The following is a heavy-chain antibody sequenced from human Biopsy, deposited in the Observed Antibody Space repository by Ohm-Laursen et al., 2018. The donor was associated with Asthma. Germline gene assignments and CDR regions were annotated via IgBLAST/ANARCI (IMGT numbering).Heavy chain of an antibody. CDR2: VIPIYGTT. CDR3: ARGSGSSLSYPDAFDI. Sequence: SSVKVSCKPHGDILSSFGIKWVRKAPGQGLEWMGGVIPIYGTTHTAQKFQGRVTITADESTSTAYMELTSLRKEDTAVYYCARGSGSSLSYPDAFDIWGQGTMVTVS. CDR1: GDILSSFG. J-gene: IGHJ3*02. D-gene: IGHD2-2*01. V-gene: IGHV1-69*01.